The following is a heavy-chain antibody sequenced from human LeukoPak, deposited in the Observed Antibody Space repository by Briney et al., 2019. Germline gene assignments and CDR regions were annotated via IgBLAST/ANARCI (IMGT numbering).Heavy chain of an antibody. J-gene: IGHJ6*03. CDR3: ARAYSERYGLGYYYMDV. V-gene: IGHV3-21*01. CDR1: GFTFSSYE. Sequence: PGGSLRLSCAASGFTFSSYEMHWVRQAPGKGLEWVSSISSSSSYIYYADSVKGRFTISRDNAKKSVYLQMNSLRAEDTAVYYCARAYSERYGLGYYYMDVWGKGTTVTISS. CDR2: ISSSSSYI. D-gene: IGHD1-26*01.